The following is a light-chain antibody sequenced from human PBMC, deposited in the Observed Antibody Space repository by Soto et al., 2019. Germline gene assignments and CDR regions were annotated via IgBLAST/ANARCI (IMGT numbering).Light chain of an antibody. V-gene: IGLV2-14*01. J-gene: IGLJ2*01. Sequence: QSALTQPASVSGSPGQSITIFCTGSSSDVGAYNFVSWYQQSPGRAPRLIIYQVNNRPSGISNRFSGSKSGNTASLLISGFQAQDEADYHCSSYTTSNILLFGGGTKLTFL. CDR2: QVN. CDR1: SSDVGAYNF. CDR3: SSYTTSNILL.